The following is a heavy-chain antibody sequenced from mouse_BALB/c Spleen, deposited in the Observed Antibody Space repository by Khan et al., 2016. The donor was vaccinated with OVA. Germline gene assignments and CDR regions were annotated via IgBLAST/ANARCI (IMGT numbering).Heavy chain of an antibody. CDR1: GFSLTGYG. Sequence: QVQLKESGPGLVAPSQSLSITCTVSGFSLTGYGVNWVRQPPGKGLEWLGMIWGDGTTDYNSALKSRLSISKANSKSKVILKMNSLQTDDTARYYCARVRYPVPFADWGQGTLVTVSA. V-gene: IGHV2-6-7*01. J-gene: IGHJ3*01. D-gene: IGHD2-14*01. CDR2: IWGDGTT. CDR3: ARVRYPVPFAD.